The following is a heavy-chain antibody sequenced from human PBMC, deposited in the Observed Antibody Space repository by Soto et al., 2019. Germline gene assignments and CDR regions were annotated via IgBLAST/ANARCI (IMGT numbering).Heavy chain of an antibody. D-gene: IGHD1-1*01. Sequence: EVQLVESGGGLVQPGRSLRLSCTASGFTFGDYAMSWVRQAPGKGLEWVGFIRSKAYGGTTEYAASVKGRFTISRDASKSIAYLQMNSLKTEDTAVYYCTREVPRVHWGQGTLVPVSS. CDR1: GFTFGDYA. CDR2: IRSKAYGGTT. CDR3: TREVPRVH. V-gene: IGHV3-49*04. J-gene: IGHJ4*02.